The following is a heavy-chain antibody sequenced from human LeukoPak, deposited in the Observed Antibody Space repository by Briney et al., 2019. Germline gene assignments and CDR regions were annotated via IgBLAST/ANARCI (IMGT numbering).Heavy chain of an antibody. CDR2: IKQDGGEK. D-gene: IGHD3-22*01. CDR3: ARGGGGHYYDSSGYYYFGYFQH. V-gene: IGHV3-7*03. J-gene: IGHJ1*01. CDR1: GFTFSSYW. Sequence: GGSLRLSCAASGFTFSSYWMSWVRQAPGKGLEWVANIKQDGGEKYYVDSVKGRFTISRDNAKNSLYLQMNSLRAEDTAVYYCARGGGGHYYDSSGYYYFGYFQHWGQGTLVTVSS.